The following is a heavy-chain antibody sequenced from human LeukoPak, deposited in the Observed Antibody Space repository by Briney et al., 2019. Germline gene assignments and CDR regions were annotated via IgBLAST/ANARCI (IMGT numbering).Heavy chain of an antibody. CDR2: IYYSGST. CDR3: ARGPRFGELLWHWFDP. J-gene: IGHJ5*02. V-gene: IGHV4-39*07. CDR1: GGSISSNSYY. D-gene: IGHD3-10*01. Sequence: PSETLSLTCAVSGGSISSNSYYWGWIRQPPGKGLEWIGSIYYSGSTYYNPSLKSRVTISEDTSKNQFSLKLRSVTAADTAVYYCARGPRFGELLWHWFDPWGQGTLVTVSS.